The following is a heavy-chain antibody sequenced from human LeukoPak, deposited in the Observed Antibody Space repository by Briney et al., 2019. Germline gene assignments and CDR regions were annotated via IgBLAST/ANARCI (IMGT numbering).Heavy chain of an antibody. V-gene: IGHV1-24*01. Sequence: ASVKVSCKVSGYTLTELSMHWVRQAPGKGLEWMGGFDPEDGETIYAQKFQGRVTMTEDTSTDTAYMELSSLRSEDTAVYYCARMFDITIFGVSGMDVWGKGTTVTVSS. CDR2: FDPEDGET. J-gene: IGHJ6*03. D-gene: IGHD3-3*01. CDR1: GYTLTELS. CDR3: ARMFDITIFGVSGMDV.